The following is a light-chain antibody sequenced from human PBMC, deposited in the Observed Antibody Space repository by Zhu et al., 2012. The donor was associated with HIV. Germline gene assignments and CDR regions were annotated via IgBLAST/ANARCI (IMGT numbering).Light chain of an antibody. Sequence: EIVMTQSPATLSVSPGERATLSCRASQSVSSNLAWYQQKPGQAPRLLVYGASTRATGIPARFSGSGSGTEFTLTISSMQSEDFAVYYCQHYRSSPYTFGQGTKLEIK. V-gene: IGKV3-15*01. CDR3: QHYRSSPYT. CDR2: GAS. CDR1: QSVSSN. J-gene: IGKJ2*01.